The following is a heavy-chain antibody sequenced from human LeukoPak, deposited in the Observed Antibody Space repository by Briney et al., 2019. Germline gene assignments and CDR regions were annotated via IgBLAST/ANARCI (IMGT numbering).Heavy chain of an antibody. CDR2: IDHSGST. D-gene: IGHD3-9*01. CDR1: GGSFSGYY. J-gene: IGHJ1*01. Sequence: SETLSLTCAVYGGSFSGYYWSWIRQPPGKGLEWIGEIDHSGSTNYNSSLKSRVTISVDTSKNQFSLNLSSLTAADTAVYYCTRSSHVLRYFDWGQGTLVTVSS. V-gene: IGHV4-34*01. CDR3: TRSSHVLRYFD.